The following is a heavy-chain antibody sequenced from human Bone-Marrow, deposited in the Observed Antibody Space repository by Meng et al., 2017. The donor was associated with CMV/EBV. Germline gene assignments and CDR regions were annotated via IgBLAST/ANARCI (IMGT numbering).Heavy chain of an antibody. Sequence: SETLSLTCTVSGGSISSSSYYWGWIRQPPGKGLEWIGSIYYSGSTYYNPSLKSRVTISVDTSKNQFPLKLSSVTAADTAVYYCARVYSSTTYYYYYYGMDVWGQGTTVTVSS. CDR1: GGSISSSSYY. J-gene: IGHJ6*02. V-gene: IGHV4-39*06. CDR2: IYYSGST. D-gene: IGHD6-13*01. CDR3: ARVYSSTTYYYYYYGMDV.